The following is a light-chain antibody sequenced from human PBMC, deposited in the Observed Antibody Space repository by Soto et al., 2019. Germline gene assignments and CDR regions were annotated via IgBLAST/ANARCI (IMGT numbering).Light chain of an antibody. V-gene: IGKV1-5*03. Sequence: DIQMTQSPSTLSASVGDRVTITCRASQSISTWLAWYQQKPGKAPKLLIYKASKLEGGVPSRFSGSGSGTEFTITINSLQPDDFATNYCQQYSTYPLSFDGGTTVEIK. CDR3: QQYSTYPLS. CDR1: QSISTW. CDR2: KAS. J-gene: IGKJ4*01.